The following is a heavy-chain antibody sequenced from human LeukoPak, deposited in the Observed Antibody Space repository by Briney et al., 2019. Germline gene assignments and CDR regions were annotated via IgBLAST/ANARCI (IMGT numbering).Heavy chain of an antibody. J-gene: IGHJ4*02. CDR2: ISSSSSYI. CDR1: GFTFSSYS. D-gene: IGHD6-13*01. Sequence: GGSLRLSCAASGFTFSSYSMNWVRQAPGKGLEWASSISSSSSYIYYADSVKGRFTISRDNAKNSLYLQMNSLRAEDTAVYYCARVRTSAAGSYYFDYWGQGTLVTVSS. CDR3: ARVRTSAAGSYYFDY. V-gene: IGHV3-21*01.